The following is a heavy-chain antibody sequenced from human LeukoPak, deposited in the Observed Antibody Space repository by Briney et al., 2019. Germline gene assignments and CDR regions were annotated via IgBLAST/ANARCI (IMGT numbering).Heavy chain of an antibody. Sequence: LXXSXXGSGXXFTSYWIXWVRQMPGKGLEWMGIIYPGDSDTRYSPSFQGQVTISADKSISTAYLRWSSLKASDTAMYYCARAVNPTYFDYWGQGTLVTVSS. CDR1: GXXFTSYW. CDR3: ARAVNPTYFDY. V-gene: IGHV5-51*01. D-gene: IGHD3-16*02. J-gene: IGHJ4*02. CDR2: IYPGDSDT.